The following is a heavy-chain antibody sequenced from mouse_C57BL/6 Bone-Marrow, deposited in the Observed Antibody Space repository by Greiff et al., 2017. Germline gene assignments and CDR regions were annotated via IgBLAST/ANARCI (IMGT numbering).Heavy chain of an antibody. D-gene: IGHD4-1*01. Sequence: EVQLQESGPELVKPGASVKISCKASGYSFTGYYMNWVKQSPEKSLEWIGEINPSTGGTTYNQKFKAKATLTVDKSSSTAYMQLKSLTSEDSAVYYCARRRDWDGYFDVWGTGTTVTVSS. V-gene: IGHV1-42*01. CDR2: INPSTGGT. J-gene: IGHJ1*03. CDR1: GYSFTGYY. CDR3: ARRRDWDGYFDV.